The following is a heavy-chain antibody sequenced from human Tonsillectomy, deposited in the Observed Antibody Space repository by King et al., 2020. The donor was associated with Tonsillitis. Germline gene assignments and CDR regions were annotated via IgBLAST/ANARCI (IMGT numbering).Heavy chain of an antibody. V-gene: IGHV7-4-1*02. D-gene: IGHD6-13*01. CDR2: ISTNTGNP. Sequence: VKLVESGSELKKPGASVKISCKASGYSFTNYAIYWVRQAPGQGLEWMGWISTNTGNPTYAQAFTGRFVFSLDTSVSTAFLQITSLKADDTAVYYCARAIEAAKGTDFWGQGSLVTVSA. CDR3: ARAIEAAKGTDF. CDR1: GYSFTNYA. J-gene: IGHJ4*02.